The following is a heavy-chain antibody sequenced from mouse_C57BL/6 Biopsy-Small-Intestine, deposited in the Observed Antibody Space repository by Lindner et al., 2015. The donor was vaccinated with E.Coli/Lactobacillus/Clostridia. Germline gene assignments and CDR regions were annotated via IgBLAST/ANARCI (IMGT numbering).Heavy chain of an antibody. Sequence: VQLQESGAELVKPGASVKLSCKSSGYTFTTYPIEWMKQNHGKSLEWIGNFHPYNGDTKYNENFKDKATLTVDKSSNTVYLELSRLTSDDSAVYYCARGSIIDFWGQGTTLTVSS. J-gene: IGHJ2*01. CDR2: FHPYNGDT. CDR3: ARGSIIDF. CDR1: GYTFTTYP. V-gene: IGHV1-47*01. D-gene: IGHD1-2*01.